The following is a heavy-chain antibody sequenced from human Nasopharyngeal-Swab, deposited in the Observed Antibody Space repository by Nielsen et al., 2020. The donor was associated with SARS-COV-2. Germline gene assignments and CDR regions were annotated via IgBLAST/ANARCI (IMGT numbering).Heavy chain of an antibody. D-gene: IGHD4-17*01. J-gene: IGHJ5*02. CDR2: ISYEGSIR. CDR1: GFTFNNFG. V-gene: IGHV3-30*18. CDR3: AKEFTVTSWFDP. Sequence: GGSLRLSCAASGFTFNNFGMHWVRQAPGKGLEWVAFISYEGSIRNSVDSVKGRFTVSRDSSKNTVYLQMNSLRPDDTAVYYCAKEFTVTSWFDPWGQGTLVTVSS.